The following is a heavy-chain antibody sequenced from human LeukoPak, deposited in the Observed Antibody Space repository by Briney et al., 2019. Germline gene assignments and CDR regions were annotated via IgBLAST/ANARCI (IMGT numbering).Heavy chain of an antibody. CDR1: GFTFSGFW. CDR3: ARGGRKQQLAQDRNDY. Sequence: GGSLRFSCAASGFTFSGFWMSWVRQAPGKGLGWGANKKQDGSEKYYVDSVKGRFTISRDNAKNSLYLQMNSLRAEDTAVYYCARGGRKQQLAQDRNDYWGQGTLVTVSS. J-gene: IGHJ4*02. D-gene: IGHD6-13*01. V-gene: IGHV3-7*01. CDR2: KKQDGSEK.